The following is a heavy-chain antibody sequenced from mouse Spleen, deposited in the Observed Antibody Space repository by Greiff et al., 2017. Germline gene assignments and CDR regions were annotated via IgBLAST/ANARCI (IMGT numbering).Heavy chain of an antibody. J-gene: IGHJ1*01. CDR1: GYSITSGYY. CDR2: ISYDGSN. V-gene: IGHV3-6*01. CDR3: ASALRPDWYFDV. D-gene: IGHD1-2*01. Sequence: EVKLQESGPGLVKPSQSLSLTCSVTGYSITSGYYWNWIRQFPGNKLEWMGYISYDGSNNYNPSLKNRISITRDTSKNQFFLKLNSVTTEDTATYYCASALRPDWYFDVWGAGTTVTVSS.